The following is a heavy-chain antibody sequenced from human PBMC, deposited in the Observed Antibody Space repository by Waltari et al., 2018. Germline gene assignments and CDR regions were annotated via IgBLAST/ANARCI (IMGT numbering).Heavy chain of an antibody. CDR2: VEPEDGEA. D-gene: IGHD1-26*01. V-gene: IGHV1-69-2*01. CDR3: ATGLEDSDSASRPFDV. Sequence: VLLLQSGAAVKKPGTTVKISCKVSAFTITNYYIHWVQQAPGKWIHWMGRVEPEDGEAIYSENFQGRVTMTADTSTDTVYMQLSSLTSDDTAIYYCATGLEDSDSASRPFDVWGQGTMVTVS. J-gene: IGHJ3*01. CDR1: AFTITNYY.